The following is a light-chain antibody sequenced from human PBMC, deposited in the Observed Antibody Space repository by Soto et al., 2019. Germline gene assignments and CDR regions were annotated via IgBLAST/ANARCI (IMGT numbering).Light chain of an antibody. CDR1: QSVLYNSNNKNY. J-gene: IGKJ4*01. Sequence: DIVMTQSPDSLAVSLGERATINCRFSQSVLYNSNNKNYLAWYQQKPGQPPKLLIYWASTRESGVPDRFSGSGSGADFILTISSLQAEDVAVYYCQQYYTTPTFGGGTKVEIK. V-gene: IGKV4-1*01. CDR3: QQYYTTPT. CDR2: WAS.